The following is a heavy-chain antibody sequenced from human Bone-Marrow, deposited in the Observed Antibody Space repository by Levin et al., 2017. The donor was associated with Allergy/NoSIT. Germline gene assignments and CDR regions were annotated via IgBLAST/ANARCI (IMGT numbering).Heavy chain of an antibody. V-gene: IGHV3-11*01. CDR2: ISGSGSDM. J-gene: IGHJ5*02. CDR3: VKDSRLASS. CDR1: GFTFSDAY. D-gene: IGHD3-3*02. Sequence: GGSLRLSCEVSGFTFSDAYMNWIRQSPGKGLEWIAYISGSGSDMRYADSVKGRFTISRDNPKNSLYLEMNNLRVEDTALYYCVKDSRLASSWGQGTLVTVSS.